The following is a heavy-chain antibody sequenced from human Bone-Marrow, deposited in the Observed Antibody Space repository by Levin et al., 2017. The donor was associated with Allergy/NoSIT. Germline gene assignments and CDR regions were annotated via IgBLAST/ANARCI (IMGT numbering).Heavy chain of an antibody. Sequence: ASVKVSCKASGGTFSSYGFSWVRQAPGQGLEWMGGIVPIFGVANSAQKFQGRVTITADESTSTAYLDLSSLSSEDTAIYYCARDPFCTNTNCFGWFDPWGQGTLVTVSS. CDR3: ARDPFCTNTNCFGWFDP. V-gene: IGHV1-69*13. D-gene: IGHD2-8*01. CDR2: IVPIFGVA. J-gene: IGHJ5*02. CDR1: GGTFSSYG.